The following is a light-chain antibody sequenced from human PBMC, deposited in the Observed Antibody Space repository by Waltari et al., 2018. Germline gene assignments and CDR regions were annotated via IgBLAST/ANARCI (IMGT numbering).Light chain of an antibody. CDR3: QQYNKWPPLT. Sequence: EVLMTQSPATLSVSPGERVTLSCRASQNIHDNLAWYQQKPGQAPQLLIYGASTRATDIPARFRGSGSGTEFTLTINSLQSEDLGIYYCQQYNKWPPLTFGGGTKVEIK. CDR2: GAS. V-gene: IGKV3-15*01. CDR1: QNIHDN. J-gene: IGKJ4*01.